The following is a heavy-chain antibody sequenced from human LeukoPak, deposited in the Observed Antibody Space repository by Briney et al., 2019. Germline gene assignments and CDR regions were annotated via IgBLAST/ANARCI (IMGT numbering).Heavy chain of an antibody. CDR2: IYYSGST. V-gene: IGHV4-59*12. Sequence: SSETLSLTCTVSGGSISSYYWSWIRQPPGKGLEWIGSIYYSGSTYYNPSLKSRVTISVDTSKNQFSLKLSSVTAADTAVYFCARAPHFFDTSGSRYYFDYWGQGALVTVSS. D-gene: IGHD3-22*01. CDR1: GGSISSYY. CDR3: ARAPHFFDTSGSRYYFDY. J-gene: IGHJ4*02.